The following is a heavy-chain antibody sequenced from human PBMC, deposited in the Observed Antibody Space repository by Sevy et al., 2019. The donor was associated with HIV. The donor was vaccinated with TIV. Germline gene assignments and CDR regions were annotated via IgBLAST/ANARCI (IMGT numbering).Heavy chain of an antibody. J-gene: IGHJ4*01. CDR3: ARVPTYYFGSGTYFDY. Sequence: ASVKVSCKASGYTFSSNGIAWVRQAPGQGLQWMGWIGVYNGNSKYAQNLQDRLTMTTDTSTSTAYMELKSLRSDDTAVYYCARVPTYYFGSGTYFDYWGQGTLVNVSS. V-gene: IGHV1-18*01. CDR2: IGVYNGNS. CDR1: GYTFSSNG. D-gene: IGHD3-10*01.